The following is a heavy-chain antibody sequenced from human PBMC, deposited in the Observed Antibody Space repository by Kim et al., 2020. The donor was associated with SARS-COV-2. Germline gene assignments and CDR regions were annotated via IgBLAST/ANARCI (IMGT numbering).Heavy chain of an antibody. CDR1: GFSFNNYG. V-gene: IGHV3-30*18. J-gene: IGHJ6*02. CDR3: AKQGYIYDRNTYYGMDL. D-gene: IGHD5-12*01. CDR2: ISYEGSKK. Sequence: GGSLRLSCAASGFSFNNYGMHWVRQAPGKGLEWVAFISYEGSKKQYPDSLKGRFTVSRDYSKNTLYLQMNSLTAEDTAVYYCAKQGYIYDRNTYYGMDLWGQGTTVTVSS.